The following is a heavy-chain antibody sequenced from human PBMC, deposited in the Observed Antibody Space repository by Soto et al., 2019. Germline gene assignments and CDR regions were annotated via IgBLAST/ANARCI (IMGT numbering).Heavy chain of an antibody. CDR1: GGSFSGYY. V-gene: IGHV4-34*01. CDR3: ARAGPTGYGDYYYYYMDV. J-gene: IGHJ6*03. CDR2: INHSGST. Sequence: PSETLSLTCAVYGGSFSGYYWSWIRQPPGKGLEWIGEINHSGSTNYNPSLKSRVTISVDTSKNQFSLKLSSVTAADTAVYYCARAGPTGYGDYYYYYMDVWGKGTTVTGSS. D-gene: IGHD4-17*01.